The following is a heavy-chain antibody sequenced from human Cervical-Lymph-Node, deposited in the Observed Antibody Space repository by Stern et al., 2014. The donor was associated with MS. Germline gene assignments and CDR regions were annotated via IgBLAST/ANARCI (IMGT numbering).Heavy chain of an antibody. Sequence: QVTLRESGPTLVKPTQTLTLTCTFSGFSLSTSGVGVGWIRQPPGKALEWLSLLYLDADKRYSPSLKSRLTITKDTSKNQVVLTMTNMDPVDTATYYCAHSGYDFWSGYKNHYYYGMDVWGQGTTVTVSS. CDR3: AHSGYDFWSGYKNHYYYGMDV. CDR1: GFSLSTSGVG. V-gene: IGHV2-5*02. CDR2: LYLDADK. J-gene: IGHJ6*02. D-gene: IGHD3-3*01.